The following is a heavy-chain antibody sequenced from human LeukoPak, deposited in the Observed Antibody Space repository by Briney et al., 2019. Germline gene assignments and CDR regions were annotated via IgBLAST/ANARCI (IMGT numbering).Heavy chain of an antibody. CDR3: ARDRAQWELLDY. D-gene: IGHD1-26*01. Sequence: ASVKVSCKASGYTFSSYAMHWVRQAPGKGLEYVSAISSNGGSTYYANSVKGRFTISRDNSKNTLYLQMGSLRAEDMAVYYCARDRAQWELLDYWGQGTLVTVSS. J-gene: IGHJ4*02. CDR2: ISSNGGST. CDR1: GYTFSSYA. V-gene: IGHV3-64*01.